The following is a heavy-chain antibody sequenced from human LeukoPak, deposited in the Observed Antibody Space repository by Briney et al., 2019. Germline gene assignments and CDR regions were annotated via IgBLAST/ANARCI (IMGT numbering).Heavy chain of an antibody. CDR3: ARHAPTSSAFDN. Sequence: GGSLRLSCAASGFTFCSYSMNWVRQAPGKGLEWGAYVGSISSAIYDAASLTGRFTICRDNAKNSLSLQINSLRAEHTAVYYCARHAPTSSAFDNWGQGTLVTVSS. D-gene: IGHD6-19*01. V-gene: IGHV3-48*04. J-gene: IGHJ4*02. CDR2: VGSISSAI. CDR1: GFTFCSYS.